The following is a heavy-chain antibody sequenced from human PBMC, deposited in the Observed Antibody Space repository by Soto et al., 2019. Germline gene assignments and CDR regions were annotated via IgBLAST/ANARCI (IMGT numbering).Heavy chain of an antibody. CDR1: GYTFTSYD. J-gene: IGHJ6*02. CDR2: MNPNSGNT. D-gene: IGHD3-10*01. CDR3: ASGLWFGELYYYSGMDV. V-gene: IGHV1-8*01. Sequence: QVKLVQSGAEVKKSGASVKVSCKASGYTFTSYDINWVRQATGQGLEWMGWMNPNSGNTGYAQKFQGRVTMTRNTSISTAYMELSSLRSEDTAVYYCASGLWFGELYYYSGMDVWGQGTTVTVSS.